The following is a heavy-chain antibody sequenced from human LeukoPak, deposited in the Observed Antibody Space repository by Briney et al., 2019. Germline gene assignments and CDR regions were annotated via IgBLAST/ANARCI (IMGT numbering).Heavy chain of an antibody. CDR3: ARLRRNSDSSGYYYYYDY. CDR1: GYTFSSFS. Sequence: GGSLRLSCVASGYTFSSFSINWVRQAPGKGLEWVSSISVRSNYIYYAESVRGRFSISRDDARNSLYLQMDSLRGDDTAVYYCARLRRNSDSSGYYYYYDYWGQGTLVTVSS. V-gene: IGHV3-21*01. D-gene: IGHD3-22*01. J-gene: IGHJ4*02. CDR2: ISVRSNYI.